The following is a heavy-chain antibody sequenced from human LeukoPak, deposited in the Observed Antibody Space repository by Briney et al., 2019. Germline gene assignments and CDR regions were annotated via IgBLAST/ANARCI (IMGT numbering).Heavy chain of an antibody. D-gene: IGHD3-3*01. CDR3: ARVKRRFLEWLLDY. CDR2: INHSGST. J-gene: IGHJ4*02. CDR1: GGSFSGYY. Sequence: PSETLSLTCAVYGGSFSGYYWSWIRQPPGKGLEWLGEINHSGSTNYNPSLKSRVTISVDTSKNQFSLKLSSVTAADTAVYYCARVKRRFLEWLLDYWGQGTLVTVSS. V-gene: IGHV4-34*01.